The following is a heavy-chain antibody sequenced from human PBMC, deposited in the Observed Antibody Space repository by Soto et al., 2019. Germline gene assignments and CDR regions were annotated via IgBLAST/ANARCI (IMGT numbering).Heavy chain of an antibody. CDR2: INHSGST. D-gene: IGHD3-3*01. J-gene: IGHJ5*02. V-gene: IGHV4-34*01. CDR1: GGSFSGYY. Sequence: SETLSLTCAVYGGSFSGYYWSWIRQPPGKGLEWIGEINHSGSTNYNPSLKSRVTISVDTSKNQFSLKLSSVTAADTAVYYCARGLRFLEWFNVPSFDPWGQGTLVTVSS. CDR3: ARGLRFLEWFNVPSFDP.